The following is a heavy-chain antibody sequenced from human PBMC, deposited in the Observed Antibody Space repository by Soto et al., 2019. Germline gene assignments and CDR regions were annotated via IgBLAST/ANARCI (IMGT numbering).Heavy chain of an antibody. CDR3: ASGDPHNRLAY. CDR2: ISSSGDYI. Sequence: GGSLRLSCAASGFHFSSYTMNWFRQAPGKGLEWVSSISSSGDYIYYADSVKGRFTISRDNAKNSLYLQMSSLRAGDTAMFYCASGDPHNRLAYSAQGAPVPVSS. J-gene: IGHJ4*02. V-gene: IGHV3-21*01. CDR1: GFHFSSYT. D-gene: IGHD1-1*01.